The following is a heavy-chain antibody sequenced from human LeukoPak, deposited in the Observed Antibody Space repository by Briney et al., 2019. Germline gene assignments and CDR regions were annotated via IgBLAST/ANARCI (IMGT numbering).Heavy chain of an antibody. V-gene: IGHV3-74*01. CDR1: GFTFSSYW. Sequence: GGSLRLSCAASGFTFSSYWMHWVRQAPGKGLVWVSRIKSDGSTNYADSVKGRFTNSRDNAKNTVSLQMNSLRAEDTGVYYCARAPSEIGGYYPEYFRHWGQGTLVTVSS. CDR3: ARAPSEIGGYYPEYFRH. J-gene: IGHJ1*01. CDR2: IKSDGST. D-gene: IGHD3-22*01.